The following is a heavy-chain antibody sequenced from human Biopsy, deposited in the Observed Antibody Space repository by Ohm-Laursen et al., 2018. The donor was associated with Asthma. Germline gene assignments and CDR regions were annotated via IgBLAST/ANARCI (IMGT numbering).Heavy chain of an antibody. CDR1: GDAMSTSGSY. Sequence: VTLSLTWIVSGDAMSTSGSYWGWIRQSPGKGLEWIGSIYYSGRTYYNPSLESRVTISADTSKNHFSLKVTSVTAADTAVYYCARAVSSSSYWYFDLWGRGDLVTVSS. CDR2: IYYSGRT. CDR3: ARAVSSSSYWYFDL. V-gene: IGHV4-39*02. D-gene: IGHD6-6*01. J-gene: IGHJ2*01.